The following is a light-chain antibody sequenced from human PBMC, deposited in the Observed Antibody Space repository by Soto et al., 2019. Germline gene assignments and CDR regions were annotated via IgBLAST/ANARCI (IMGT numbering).Light chain of an antibody. V-gene: IGKV3-20*01. J-gene: IGKJ4*01. CDR3: KPYGSSLA. CDR1: QSVSSSY. CDR2: GAS. Sequence: EIVLTQSPGTLSLSPGERATLSCRASQSVSSSYLAWYQQKPGQAPRLLIYGASSRATGIPDRFSGSGSGTDFTLTISRLEPDDFAVYYCKPYGSSLAFGGGTK.